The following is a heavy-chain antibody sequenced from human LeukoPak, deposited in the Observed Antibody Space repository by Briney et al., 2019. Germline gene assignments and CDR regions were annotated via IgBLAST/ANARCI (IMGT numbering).Heavy chain of an antibody. CDR1: GFILSDYN. Sequence: GGSLRLSCAASGFILSDYNMNWVRQAPGKGLEWVSFIAISGTYITYADSVKGRFTISRENAKNSLYLQMNSLRAEDTAVYYCTRDVSTTARAYDYWGQGTLVTVSS. CDR3: TRDVSTTARAYDY. V-gene: IGHV3-21*01. J-gene: IGHJ4*02. D-gene: IGHD2-21*02. CDR2: IAISGTYI.